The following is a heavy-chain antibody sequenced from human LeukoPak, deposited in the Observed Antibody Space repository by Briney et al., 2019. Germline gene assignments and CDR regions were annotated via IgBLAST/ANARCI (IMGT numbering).Heavy chain of an antibody. V-gene: IGHV4-34*01. CDR1: GGSFSGYY. J-gene: IGHJ4*02. Sequence: SETLSLTCAVYGGSFSGYYWSWIRQPPGKGLEWIGEINHSGSTNYNPSLKSRVTISVDTSKNQFSLKLSSVTAADTAAYYCATYGGSDYWGQGTLVTVSS. CDR2: INHSGST. D-gene: IGHD4/OR15-4a*01. CDR3: ATYGGSDY.